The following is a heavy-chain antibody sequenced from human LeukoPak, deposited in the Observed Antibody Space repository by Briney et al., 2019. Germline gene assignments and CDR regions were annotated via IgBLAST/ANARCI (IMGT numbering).Heavy chain of an antibody. V-gene: IGHV4-59*08. Sequence: PSETLSLTCTVSGGSIRSYYWSWIRQPPGKGLEWIGYIYYSGSTNYNPSLKSRVTISVDTSKNQLSLKLSSVTAADTAVYYCARQDTAMDTFDYWGQGTLVTVSS. CDR1: GGSIRSYY. D-gene: IGHD5-18*01. CDR3: ARQDTAMDTFDY. J-gene: IGHJ4*02. CDR2: IYYSGST.